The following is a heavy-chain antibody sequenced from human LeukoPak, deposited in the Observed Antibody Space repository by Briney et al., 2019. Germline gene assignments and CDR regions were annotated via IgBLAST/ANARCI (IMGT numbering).Heavy chain of an antibody. J-gene: IGHJ6*03. CDR3: AKGADYYYMDV. CDR1: GFTFSDYY. Sequence: PGGSLRLSCAASGFTFSDYYMSWIRQAPGKGLEWVSYISSSGSTIYYADSVKGRFTISRDNSKNTLYLQMNSLSAEDTAVYYCAKGADYYYMDVWGKGTTVTVSS. V-gene: IGHV3-11*01. CDR2: ISSSGSTI.